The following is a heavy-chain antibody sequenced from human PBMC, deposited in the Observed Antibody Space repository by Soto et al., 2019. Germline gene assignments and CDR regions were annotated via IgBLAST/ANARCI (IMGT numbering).Heavy chain of an antibody. D-gene: IGHD3-22*01. CDR2: IWYDGSDK. J-gene: IGHJ6*04. Sequence: PGGSLRLSCAASGFPFSSYCMHLVRQAPGKGLECVSVIWYDGSDKYYADSVKGRFTISRDNSNITLYLQMNSLRAEDTAVYYCARAVFHYDSKHYYYGMDVWGEGTTLTFSS. V-gene: IGHV3-33*01. CDR3: ARAVFHYDSKHYYYGMDV. CDR1: GFPFSSYC.